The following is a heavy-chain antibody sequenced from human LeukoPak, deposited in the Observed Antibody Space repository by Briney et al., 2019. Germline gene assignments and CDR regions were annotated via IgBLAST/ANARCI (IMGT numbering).Heavy chain of an antibody. CDR1: GYTFTGYY. CDR2: INPNSGGT. J-gene: IGHJ4*02. Sequence: ASVKVSCKASGYTFTGYYMHWVRQAPGQGLEWMGWINPNSGGTNYAQKFQGRVTMTRDASISTAYMDLSRLRSDDTAVYFCATETRYGGLDYWGQGSLVTVSS. CDR3: ATETRYGGLDY. D-gene: IGHD4-23*01. V-gene: IGHV1-2*02.